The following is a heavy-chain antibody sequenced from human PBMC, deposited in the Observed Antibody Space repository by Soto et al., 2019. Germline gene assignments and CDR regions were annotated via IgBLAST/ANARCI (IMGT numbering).Heavy chain of an antibody. Sequence: PSETLSLTCNVSGFSISSGFYWGWVRQPPGKGLEWIVAIYYSGTTYFNPSLKSRVTMAIDTSKNQFSLSLASVAAADTAMYYCARGMNPQDYWGQGTLVTVAS. CDR1: GFSISSGFY. CDR2: IYYSGTT. V-gene: IGHV4-38-2*02. D-gene: IGHD6-13*01. J-gene: IGHJ4*02. CDR3: ARGMNPQDY.